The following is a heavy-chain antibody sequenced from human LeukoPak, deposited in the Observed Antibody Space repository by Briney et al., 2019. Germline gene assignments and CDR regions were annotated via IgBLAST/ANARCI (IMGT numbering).Heavy chain of an antibody. CDR3: ARTHYDPPDY. V-gene: IGHV4-39*01. D-gene: IGHD3-3*01. CDR2: IYYSGST. CDR1: GGSISSSSYY. Sequence: SETLSLTCTVSGGSISSSSYYWGWIRQLPGKGLEWIGSIYYSGSTYYNPSLKSRVTISVDTSKNQFSLKLSSVTAADTAVYYCARTHYDPPDYWGQGTLVTVSS. J-gene: IGHJ4*02.